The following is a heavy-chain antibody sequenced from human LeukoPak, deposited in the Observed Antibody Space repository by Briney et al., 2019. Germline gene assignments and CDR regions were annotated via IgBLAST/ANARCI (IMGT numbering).Heavy chain of an antibody. V-gene: IGHV1-8*01. CDR2: MNPNSGNT. Sequence: ASVKVSCKPSGYTFTTYDMNWVRQATGQGLEWMGWMNPNSGNTGYAQKFQGRVTMTRDTSIGTAYMELSSLRSEDTAMYYCARGTKPSDYWGQGTLVTVSS. D-gene: IGHD3-10*01. CDR3: ARGTKPSDY. J-gene: IGHJ4*02. CDR1: GYTFTTYD.